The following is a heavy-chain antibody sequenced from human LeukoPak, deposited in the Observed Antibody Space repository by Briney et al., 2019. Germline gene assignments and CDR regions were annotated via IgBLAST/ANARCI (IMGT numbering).Heavy chain of an antibody. CDR1: GYTFTDYD. V-gene: IGHV1-18*01. D-gene: IGHD3-10*01. J-gene: IGHJ4*02. CDR3: ARNGRVRRVVKDLFEY. CDR2: VSPYNGNT. Sequence: ASVKVSCKTSGYTFTDYDITWVRQAPGQGLEWMGRVSPYNGNTNYSQRFQDRVTITKDTSTGTAYMDLRNLRTDDTAMYYCARNGRVRRVVKDLFEYWGQGTLVAVSS.